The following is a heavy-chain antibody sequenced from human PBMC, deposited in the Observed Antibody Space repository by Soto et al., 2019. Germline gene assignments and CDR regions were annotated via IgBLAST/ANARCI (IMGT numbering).Heavy chain of an antibody. D-gene: IGHD3-16*02. J-gene: IGHJ3*02. V-gene: IGHV1-8*01. CDR2: MNPNSGNT. CDR3: ARGLIMITFGGVIALDAFDI. CDR1: GYTFTSYD. Sequence: ASVKVSCKASGYTFTSYDIDWVRQATGQGLEWMGWMNPNSGNTGYAQKFQGRVTMTRNTSISTAYMEPSSLRSEDTAVYYCARGLIMITFGGVIALDAFDIWGQGTMVTVSS.